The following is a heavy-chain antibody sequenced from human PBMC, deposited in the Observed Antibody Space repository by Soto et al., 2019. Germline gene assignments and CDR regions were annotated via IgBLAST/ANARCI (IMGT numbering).Heavy chain of an antibody. J-gene: IGHJ6*02. CDR2: IFSRDSDT. D-gene: IGHD1-26*01. CDR1: GYTFSNHW. CDR3: AKSIEGGPMDV. Sequence: GESLKISCQGSGYTFSNHWINWVRLVPGKGLEWMGIIFSRDSDTRYSPSLQGQVIISVDKSTNTAYLQWTRLTASDTAIYYCAKSIEGGPMDVWGQGTTVTVS. V-gene: IGHV5-51*01.